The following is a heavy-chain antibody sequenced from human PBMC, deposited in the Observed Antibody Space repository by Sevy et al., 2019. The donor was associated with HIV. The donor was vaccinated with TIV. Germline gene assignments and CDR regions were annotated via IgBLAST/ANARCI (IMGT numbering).Heavy chain of an antibody. CDR2: FIPIFGKT. V-gene: IGHV1-69*13. J-gene: IGHJ5*02. D-gene: IGHD2-2*01. CDR3: ARGNQGVPAAIHDWFDP. CDR1: GGIFSKYV. Sequence: ASVKVSCKTSGGIFSKYVMHWVRQAPGQGLEWMGGFIPIFGKTKYAQKFQGRVTLTADESTGTAYMELSSLTSEDTAVYFCARGNQGVPAAIHDWFDPWGQGTLVTVSS.